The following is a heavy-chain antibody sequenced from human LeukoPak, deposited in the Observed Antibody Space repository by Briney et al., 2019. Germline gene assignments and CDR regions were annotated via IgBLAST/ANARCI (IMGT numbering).Heavy chain of an antibody. V-gene: IGHV3-30*18. J-gene: IGHJ4*02. CDR3: AKDYYDSSGHRGYFDY. D-gene: IGHD3-22*01. Sequence: GRSLRLSCAASGFTFTNFAMHWVRQAPGKGLEWVTVISDDGNNKYYADSVKGRFTVSGNNSKNTLYLQMNSLRAEDTAVYYCAKDYYDSSGHRGYFDYWGQGTLVTVSS. CDR1: GFTFTNFA. CDR2: ISDDGNNK.